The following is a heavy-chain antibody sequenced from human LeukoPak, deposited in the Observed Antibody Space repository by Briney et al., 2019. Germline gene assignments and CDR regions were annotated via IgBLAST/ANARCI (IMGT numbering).Heavy chain of an antibody. CDR2: ISVYNGNT. J-gene: IGHJ3*02. CDR3: ARDPYDTDAFDI. V-gene: IGHV1-18*03. D-gene: IGHD3-22*01. Sequence: ASVKVSCKASGYTFTSYALSRVRQAPGQGLEWMGWISVYNGNTNYAQKLQGRVTMTTDTSTSTAYMDLRSLRSDDMAVYYCARDPYDTDAFDIWGQGTMVTVSS. CDR1: GYTFTSYA.